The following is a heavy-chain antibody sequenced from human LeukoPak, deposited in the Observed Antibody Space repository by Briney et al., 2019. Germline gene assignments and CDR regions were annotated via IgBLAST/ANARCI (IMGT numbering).Heavy chain of an antibody. CDR2: VYHRGST. D-gene: IGHD3-22*01. Sequence: ASGTLSLTCAVSGGSISTDNWWTWVRQPPGKGLEWSGEVYHRGSTNYNPSLKSRVTISVDKSKNQFSLKLTSVTAADTALYYCATRNYYDSTGYYNYWGQGTLVTVSS. J-gene: IGHJ4*02. V-gene: IGHV4-4*02. CDR3: ATRNYYDSTGYYNY. CDR1: GGSISTDNW.